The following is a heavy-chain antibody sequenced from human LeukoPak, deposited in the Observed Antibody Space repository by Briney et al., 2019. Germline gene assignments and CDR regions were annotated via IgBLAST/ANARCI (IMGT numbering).Heavy chain of an antibody. J-gene: IGHJ4*02. V-gene: IGHV4-30-2*01. CDR1: GVSVSSGGYS. D-gene: IGHD1-26*01. Sequence: SETLSLTCAVSGVSVSSGGYSWSWIRQPPGKGLEWIGYIYHSGSTYYNPSLKSRVTISVDRSKNQFSLKLSSVTAADTAVYYCARGSGSYFWDYWGQGTLVTVSS. CDR2: IYHSGST. CDR3: ARGSGSYFWDY.